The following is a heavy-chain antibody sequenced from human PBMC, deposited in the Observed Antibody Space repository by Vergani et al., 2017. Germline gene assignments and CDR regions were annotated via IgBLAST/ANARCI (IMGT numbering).Heavy chain of an antibody. D-gene: IGHD3-10*01. J-gene: IGHJ5*02. CDR1: GFTFNQYG. CDR3: VRDLPYFQFWNPMVHL. Sequence: QVQLVESGGGVVQPGRSLRLSCAASGFTFNQYGMHWVRQAPGKGLEWVAVTWYDGNNKQYADSVKGRFTISRDNSKSTMYLQMNSLRDEDTGVYYCVRDLPYFQFWNPMVHLWGRGTLVTVSS. V-gene: IGHV3-33*01. CDR2: TWYDGNNK.